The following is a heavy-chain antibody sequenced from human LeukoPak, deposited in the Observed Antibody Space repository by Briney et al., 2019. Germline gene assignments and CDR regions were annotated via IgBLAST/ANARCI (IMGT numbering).Heavy chain of an antibody. CDR2: IYHSGST. CDR1: GGSISSGGYC. CDR3: AGGPYYGSGSYSY. V-gene: IGHV4-30-2*01. J-gene: IGHJ4*02. D-gene: IGHD3-10*01. Sequence: SETLSLTCAVSGGSISSGGYCWSWLRQPPGTGREGIGYIYHSGSTYYNPSLKSRVTISVDRSKNQFSLKLSSVTAADTAVYYCAGGPYYGSGSYSYWGQGTLVTVSS.